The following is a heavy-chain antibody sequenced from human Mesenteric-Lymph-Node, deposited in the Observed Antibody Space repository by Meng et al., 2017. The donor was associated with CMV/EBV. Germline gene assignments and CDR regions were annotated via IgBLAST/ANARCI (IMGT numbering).Heavy chain of an antibody. CDR3: ARHGDYLDV. Sequence: ASVKVSCKASGYTFTDYVMHWVRQTPGVGLEWMGWVVPRDGGTYYAQKFQGRVTVTRDVSITTVYMELSGLTSDDTAVYFCARHGDYLDVWGQGTTVTVSS. V-gene: IGHV1-2*02. J-gene: IGHJ6*02. CDR1: GYTFTDYV. D-gene: IGHD4-17*01. CDR2: VVPRDGGT.